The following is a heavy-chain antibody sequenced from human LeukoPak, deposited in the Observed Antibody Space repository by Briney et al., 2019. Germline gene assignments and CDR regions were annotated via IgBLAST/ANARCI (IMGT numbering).Heavy chain of an antibody. CDR1: GGTFSSYA. CDR3: ARGESSRWSSPVSTTHFYSTMDV. Sequence: SVKVSCKASGGTFSSYAISWVRQAPGQGREWTGGIIAILGTANFAQKFQGRVTITADESTSTAYMELSSLRSEDTAVYYCARGESSRWSSPVSTTHFYSTMDVWGRGTTVTVSS. V-gene: IGHV1-69*01. CDR2: IIAILGTA. J-gene: IGHJ6*02. D-gene: IGHD6-13*01.